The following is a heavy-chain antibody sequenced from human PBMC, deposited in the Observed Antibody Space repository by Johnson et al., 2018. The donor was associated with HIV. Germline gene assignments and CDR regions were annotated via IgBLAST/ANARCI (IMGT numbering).Heavy chain of an antibody. CDR1: GFTFNVYA. Sequence: QVQLVESGGGVVQPGRSLRLSCAASGFTFNVYALHWVRQAPGKGLEWVAVISYDGSNKYYADSVKGRFTISRDNSKNTLYLQMNSLRAEDTAVYYCARTMDSSGWYEGDAFDIWGQGTMVTVSS. J-gene: IGHJ3*02. D-gene: IGHD6-19*01. V-gene: IGHV3-30*14. CDR3: ARTMDSSGWYEGDAFDI. CDR2: ISYDGSNK.